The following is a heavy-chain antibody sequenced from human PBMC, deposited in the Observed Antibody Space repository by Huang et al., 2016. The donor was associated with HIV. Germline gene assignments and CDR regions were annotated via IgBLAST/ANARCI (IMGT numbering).Heavy chain of an antibody. J-gene: IGHJ4*02. CDR3: ARDHHDFWRGYRRMYFFDH. Sequence: QVQLQESGPGLVKPSETLSLTCTVSGGSISTHYWSWIRQPPGKGLEWLGSIDYSGSTNYRPSLKSRVTILLDTSKNQFSRRVKSVTAADTAMYYCARDHHDFWRGYRRMYFFDHWGQGTLVTVSS. D-gene: IGHD3-3*01. CDR1: GGSISTHY. V-gene: IGHV4-59*11. CDR2: IDYSGST.